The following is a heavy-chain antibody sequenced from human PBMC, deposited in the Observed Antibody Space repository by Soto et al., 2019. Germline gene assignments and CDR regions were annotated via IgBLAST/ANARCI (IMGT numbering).Heavy chain of an antibody. D-gene: IGHD3-22*01. Sequence: SVKVSCKASGGTFSSYAISWVRQAPGQGLEWMGGIIPIFGTANYAQKFQGRVTITADESTSTAYMELSSLRSEDTDVYYCARDRGTYAYDSSGYYYDWGQGTLVTVSS. CDR3: ARDRGTYAYDSSGYYYD. V-gene: IGHV1-69*13. J-gene: IGHJ4*02. CDR2: IIPIFGTA. CDR1: GGTFSSYA.